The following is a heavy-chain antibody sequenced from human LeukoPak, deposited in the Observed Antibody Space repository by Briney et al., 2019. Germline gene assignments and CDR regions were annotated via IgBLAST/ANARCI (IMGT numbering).Heavy chain of an antibody. CDR3: ASVEMATITY. CDR1: GFTFSSYS. Sequence: GGSLRLSGAASGFTFSSYSMNWVRQAPGKGLEWVSSFSSSGSYIYYADSVKGRFTISRDNAKNSLYLQMNSLRAEDTAVYYCASVEMATITYWGQGTLVTVSS. V-gene: IGHV3-21*01. D-gene: IGHD5-24*01. CDR2: FSSSGSYI. J-gene: IGHJ4*02.